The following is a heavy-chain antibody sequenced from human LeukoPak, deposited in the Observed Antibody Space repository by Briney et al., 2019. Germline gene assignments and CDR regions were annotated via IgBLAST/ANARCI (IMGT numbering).Heavy chain of an antibody. CDR3: VRGRYCTSGSCYFDS. CDR2: INGDSNEK. CDR1: GFTFNTYW. D-gene: IGHD2-15*01. Sequence: GGSLRLSCAASGFTFNTYWMTWVRQASGKGLQWVANINGDSNEKYYVDSVKGRFTISRDTVKKSLYLQMNSLRAEDTAMYYCVRGRYCTSGSCYFDSWGQGPPVTVSS. J-gene: IGHJ4*02. V-gene: IGHV3-7*03.